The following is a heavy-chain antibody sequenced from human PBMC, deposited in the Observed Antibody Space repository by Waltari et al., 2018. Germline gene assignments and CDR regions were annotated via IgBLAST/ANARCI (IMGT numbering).Heavy chain of an antibody. CDR3: AKVEWDSSGWSRSFDY. Sequence: QVQLVESGGGVVQPGRSLRLSCAASGFTFSSYGMHWVRQAPGKGLEWVEVITNDGSNKDYADSVKGRFTISRDNSKNTLYLQMNSLRAEDTAVYYCAKVEWDSSGWSRSFDYWGQGTLVTVSS. D-gene: IGHD6-19*01. J-gene: IGHJ4*02. V-gene: IGHV3-30*18. CDR1: GFTFSSYG. CDR2: ITNDGSNK.